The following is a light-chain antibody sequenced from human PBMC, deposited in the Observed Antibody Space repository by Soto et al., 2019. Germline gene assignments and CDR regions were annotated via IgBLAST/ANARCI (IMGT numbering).Light chain of an antibody. Sequence: ETVLTQSPATLSLSPGERATLSCRASESVSNSLAWYQHKPGQAPRLLIYGAPTRAAGVPARFSGSGSGTEFTLTISSLESEDVAVYYCQQCHKWPRITFGPGTRLEIK. J-gene: IGKJ5*01. V-gene: IGKV3-15*01. CDR2: GAP. CDR3: QQCHKWPRIT. CDR1: ESVSNS.